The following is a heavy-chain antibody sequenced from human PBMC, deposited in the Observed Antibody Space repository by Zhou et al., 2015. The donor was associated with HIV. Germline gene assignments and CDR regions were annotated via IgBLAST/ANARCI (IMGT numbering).Heavy chain of an antibody. CDR3: ARDSDIVVVPAAIGKGYFDL. V-gene: IGHV1-69*01. J-gene: IGHJ2*01. D-gene: IGHD2-2*01. Sequence: QVQLVQSGAEVKKPGSSVKVSCKASGGTFSSYAISWVRQAPGQGLEWMGGIIPIFGTANYAQKFQGRVTITADESTSTAYMELSSLRSEDTAVYYCARDSDIVVVPAAIGKGYFDLVGPWHPGHCLL. CDR2: IIPIFGTA. CDR1: GGTFSSYA.